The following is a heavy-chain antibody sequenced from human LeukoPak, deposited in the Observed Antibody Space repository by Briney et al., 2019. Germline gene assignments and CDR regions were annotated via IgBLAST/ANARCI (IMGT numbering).Heavy chain of an antibody. CDR2: INPNSGGT. J-gene: IGHJ3*02. CDR1: GYTFTGYY. CDR3: ASPGMDDFHAFDI. V-gene: IGHV1-2*02. D-gene: IGHD2/OR15-2a*01. Sequence: GASVKVSCKASGYTFTGYYLHWVRQAPGQGLEWMGWINPNSGGTNYAQKFQGRVTMTRDTSISTAYMELSRLRSDDTAVYYCASPGMDDFHAFDIWGQGTMVTVSS.